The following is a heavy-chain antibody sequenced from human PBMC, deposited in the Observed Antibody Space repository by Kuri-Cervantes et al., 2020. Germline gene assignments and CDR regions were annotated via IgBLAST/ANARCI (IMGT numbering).Heavy chain of an antibody. CDR1: GGSISSSSYY. V-gene: IGHV4-39*07. CDR3: ARAVEAGTKKATYSSSWPGGGGLPDAFDI. J-gene: IGHJ3*02. Sequence: SETLSLTCTVSGGSISSSSYYWGWIRQPPGKGLEWIGSMYYSGSTNCNPSLKSRVPVSVDKSKNQFSLRLTSVTAADTAVYYCARAVEAGTKKATYSSSWPGGGGLPDAFDIWGQGTMVTVSS. CDR2: MYYSGST. D-gene: IGHD6-13*01.